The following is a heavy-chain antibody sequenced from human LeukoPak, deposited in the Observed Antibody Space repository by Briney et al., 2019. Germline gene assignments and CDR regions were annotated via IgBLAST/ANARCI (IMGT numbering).Heavy chain of an antibody. J-gene: IGHJ4*02. Sequence: GGSLRLSCAASGFTFKDYYVSWVRQAPGRGLEWLSYIDKSGDIFEYADSVKGRFTISRDNAKNSLYLQMNNLRVEDTAVYYCARGQRGSDYWGLGTLVTVSS. CDR3: ARGQRGSDY. V-gene: IGHV3-11*04. D-gene: IGHD5-12*01. CDR2: IDKSGDIF. CDR1: GFTFKDYY.